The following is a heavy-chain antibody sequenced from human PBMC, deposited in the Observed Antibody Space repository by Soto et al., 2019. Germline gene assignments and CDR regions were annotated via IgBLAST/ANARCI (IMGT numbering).Heavy chain of an antibody. D-gene: IGHD3-3*01. V-gene: IGHV1-46*01. CDR1: GYTFTSYY. CDR2: INPSGGNT. CDR3: ARGGTYYDFWSGYYRSHYYYYYGMDV. J-gene: IGHJ6*02. Sequence: ASVKVSCKASGYTFTSYYMHWVRQAPGQGLEWMGIINPSGGNTGYAQKFQGRVTMTRNTSISTAYMELSSLRSEDTAVYYCARGGTYYDFWSGYYRSHYYYYYGMDVWGQGTTVTVSS.